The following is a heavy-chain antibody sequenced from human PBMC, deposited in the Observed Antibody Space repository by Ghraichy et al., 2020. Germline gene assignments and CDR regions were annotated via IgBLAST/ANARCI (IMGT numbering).Heavy chain of an antibody. D-gene: IGHD5-12*01. V-gene: IGHV3-23*01. CDR2: ISGDSGSR. CDR3: AKDSRLMDV. J-gene: IGHJ6*04. Sequence: GGSLRLSCAASGFTFSTYAMSWVRQAPGKGLEWVSAISGDSGSRYYTDSVKGRFTISRDNSKNTLYLQMNSLRAEDTAAHYCAKDSRLMDVWGKGTTVTVSS. CDR1: GFTFSTYA.